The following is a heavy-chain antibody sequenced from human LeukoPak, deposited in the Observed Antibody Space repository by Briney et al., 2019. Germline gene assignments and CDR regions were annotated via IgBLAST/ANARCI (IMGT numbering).Heavy chain of an antibody. CDR3: ARTARRDILTGYYDY. V-gene: IGHV3-66*01. CDR1: GFTVSSNY. CDR2: IYSGGST. D-gene: IGHD3-9*01. Sequence: GGSLRLSCAASGFTVSSNYMSWVRQAPGKGLEWVSVIYSGGSTYYADSVEGRFTISRDNSKNTLYLQMNSLRAEDTAVYYCARTARRDILTGYYDYWGQGTLVTVSS. J-gene: IGHJ4*02.